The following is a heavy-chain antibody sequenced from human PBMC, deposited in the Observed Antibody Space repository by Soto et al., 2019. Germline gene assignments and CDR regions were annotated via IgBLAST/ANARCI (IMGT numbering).Heavy chain of an antibody. CDR1: GYSFTSYW. V-gene: IGHV5-51*01. D-gene: IGHD6-6*01. CDR2: IYPGDSDT. J-gene: IGHJ6*02. CDR3: ARGMGSSSMHYGMDV. Sequence: PGESLKISCKGSGYSFTSYWIGWVRQMPGKGLEWMGIIYPGDSDTRYSPSFQGQVTISADKSISTAYLQWSSLKASDTAMYYCARGMGSSSMHYGMDVWGQGTPVTVSS.